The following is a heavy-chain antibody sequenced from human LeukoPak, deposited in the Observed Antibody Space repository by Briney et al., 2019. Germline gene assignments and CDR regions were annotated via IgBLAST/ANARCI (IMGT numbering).Heavy chain of an antibody. J-gene: IGHJ4*02. D-gene: IGHD3-9*01. CDR2: IYYSGST. CDR3: ARAYDILTGYPLGHDY. V-gene: IGHV4-39*01. CDR1: GGSISSSSYY. Sequence: SETLSLTCTVSGGSISSSSYYWGWIRQPPGKGLEWIGSIYYSGSTYYNPSLKSRVTISVDTSKNQFSLKLSSVTAADTAVYYCARAYDILTGYPLGHDYWGQGTLVTVSS.